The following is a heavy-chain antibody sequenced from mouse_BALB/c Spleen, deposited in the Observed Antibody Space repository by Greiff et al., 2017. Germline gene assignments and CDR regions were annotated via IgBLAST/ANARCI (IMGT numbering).Heavy chain of an antibody. D-gene: IGHD2-3*01. CDR2: INPNNGGT. CDR3: ARERGLYDGYYGCAMDY. J-gene: IGHJ4*01. CDR1: GYTFTDYN. V-gene: IGHV1-18*01. Sequence: VQLQQSGPELVKPGASVKIPCKASGYTFTDYNMDWVKQSHGKSLEWIGDINPNNGGTIYNQKFKGKATLTVDKSSSTAYMELRSLTSEDTAVYYCARERGLYDGYYGCAMDYWGQGTSVTVSS.